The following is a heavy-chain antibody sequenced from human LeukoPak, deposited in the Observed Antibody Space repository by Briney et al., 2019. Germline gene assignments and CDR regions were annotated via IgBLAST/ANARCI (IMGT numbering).Heavy chain of an antibody. J-gene: IGHJ6*02. CDR3: AKDPVYGDYRDPYYGMDV. CDR1: GYTFTSYG. V-gene: IGHV1-18*01. Sequence: GASVKVSCKASGYTFTSYGISWVRQAPGQGLEWMGWISAYNGNTNYAQRLQGRVTMTTDTSTSTVYMELSSLRSEDTAVYYCAKDPVYGDYRDPYYGMDVWGQGTTVTVSS. D-gene: IGHD4-17*01. CDR2: ISAYNGNT.